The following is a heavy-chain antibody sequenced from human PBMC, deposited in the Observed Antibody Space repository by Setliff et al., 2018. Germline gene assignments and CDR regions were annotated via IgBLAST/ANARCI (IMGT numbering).Heavy chain of an antibody. CDR3: ARDSHTYYDILTGYLDFDY. J-gene: IGHJ4*02. V-gene: IGHV3-11*06. CDR1: GFTFSDYA. CDR2: IVGNGVYT. D-gene: IGHD3-9*01. Sequence: GESLKISCAASGFTFSDYAMSWIRQAPGKGLEWISSIVGNGVYTNYADSVKGRFTISRDNAKNSLYLQMNSLRAEDTAVYYCARDSHTYYDILTGYLDFDYWGQGTLVTVSS.